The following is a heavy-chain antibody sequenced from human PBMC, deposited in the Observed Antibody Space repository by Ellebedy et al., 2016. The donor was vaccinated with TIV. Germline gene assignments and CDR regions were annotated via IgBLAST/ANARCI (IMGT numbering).Heavy chain of an antibody. D-gene: IGHD3-16*01. CDR2: ISGSGGST. J-gene: IGHJ3*02. CDR1: GFTFSSYA. CDR3: RGGDAFDI. Sequence: GESLKISCAASGFTFSSYAMSWVRQAPGKGLEWVSAISGSGGSTYYADSVKGRFTISRDNSKNTLYLQMNSLRAEDTAVYYCRGGDAFDIWGQGTMVTVSS. V-gene: IGHV3-23*01.